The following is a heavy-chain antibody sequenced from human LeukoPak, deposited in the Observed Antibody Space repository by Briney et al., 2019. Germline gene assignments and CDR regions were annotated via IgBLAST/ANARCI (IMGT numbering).Heavy chain of an antibody. J-gene: IGHJ5*02. V-gene: IGHV3-66*01. CDR1: GFTVSSNY. D-gene: IGHD3-16*02. CDR3: AKDPLTFGGVIVSSNWFDP. Sequence: PGGSLRLSCAASGFTVSSNYMSWVRQAPGKGLEWVSVIYGGGSTYYADSVKGRFAISRDNSKNTLFLHMNSLRAEDTAVYYCAKDPLTFGGVIVSSNWFDPWGQGTLVTVSS. CDR2: IYGGGST.